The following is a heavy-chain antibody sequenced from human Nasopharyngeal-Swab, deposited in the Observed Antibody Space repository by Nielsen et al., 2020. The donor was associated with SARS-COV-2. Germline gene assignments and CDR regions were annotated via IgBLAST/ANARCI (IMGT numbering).Heavy chain of an antibody. CDR2: IYNRETT. J-gene: IGHJ6*02. D-gene: IGHD1-26*01. V-gene: IGHV4-59*08. CDR1: GGSISSYY. Sequence: SETLSLTCTVSGGSISSYYWSWIRQPPGRGLEWIGHIYNRETTNYNPSLKSRVTISPDTSENQFSLKLRSVTAADTAIYYCARHVGNGNFYYYYGMDVWGPGTTVTVSS. CDR3: ARHVGNGNFYYYYGMDV.